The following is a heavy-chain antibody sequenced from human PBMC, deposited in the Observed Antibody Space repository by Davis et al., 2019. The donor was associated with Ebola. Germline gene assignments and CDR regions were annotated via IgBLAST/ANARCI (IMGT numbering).Heavy chain of an antibody. CDR1: GFTFSNYW. CDR3: ARDRGYDFWSGYLGWFDP. CDR2: IDSDGSGT. Sequence: PGGSLRLSCAASGFTFSNYWMHWVRQVPGKGLMWVSRIDSDGSGTAYADSVKGRFTISRDNAKNTVYLQMNSLRDEDTAVYYCARDRGYDFWSGYLGWFDPWGQGTLVTVSS. J-gene: IGHJ5*02. V-gene: IGHV3-74*01. D-gene: IGHD3-3*01.